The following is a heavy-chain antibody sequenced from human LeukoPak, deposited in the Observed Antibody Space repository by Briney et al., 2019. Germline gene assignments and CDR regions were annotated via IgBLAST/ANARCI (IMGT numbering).Heavy chain of an antibody. CDR3: AKDLKYYGSGSYYGGPLG. D-gene: IGHD3-10*01. J-gene: IGHJ4*02. V-gene: IGHV3-74*01. Sequence: GGSLRLSCAASGFTFSSYWMHWVRQAPGKGLVWVSRINSDGSSTSYADSVKGRFTISRDNAKNTLYLQMNSLRAEDTAVYYCAKDLKYYGSGSYYGGPLGWGQGTLVTVSS. CDR1: GFTFSSYW. CDR2: INSDGSST.